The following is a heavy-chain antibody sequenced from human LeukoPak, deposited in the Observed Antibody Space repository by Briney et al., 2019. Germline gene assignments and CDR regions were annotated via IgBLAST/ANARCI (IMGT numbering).Heavy chain of an antibody. J-gene: IGHJ4*02. Sequence: SETLSLTCTVSGGSISSYYRSWIWQPPGRGLEWVGYIYYSGSTNYNPSLKSRLTISVDTSKNQFSLKLSSVTAADTAVYSCAREHCSSTSCYRGQFDYWGQGTLVTVSS. CDR1: GGSISSYY. CDR3: AREHCSSTSCYRGQFDY. V-gene: IGHV4-59*01. D-gene: IGHD2-2*01. CDR2: IYYSGST.